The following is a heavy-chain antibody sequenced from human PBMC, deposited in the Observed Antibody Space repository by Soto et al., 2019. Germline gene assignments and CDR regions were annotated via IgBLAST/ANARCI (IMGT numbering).Heavy chain of an antibody. J-gene: IGHJ6*02. CDR3: AGETVGRGMDV. Sequence: QVQLVQSGAEVKKPGSSVKVSCKASGGTFSSYAISWVRQAPGQGLEWMGGIIPIFGTANYAQKFQGRVTINADESTRRAYMGLGSVRSEDTAVCYCAGETVGRGMDVWGQGTPVTVSS. CDR1: GGTFSSYA. CDR2: IIPIFGTA. D-gene: IGHD1-26*01. V-gene: IGHV1-69*12.